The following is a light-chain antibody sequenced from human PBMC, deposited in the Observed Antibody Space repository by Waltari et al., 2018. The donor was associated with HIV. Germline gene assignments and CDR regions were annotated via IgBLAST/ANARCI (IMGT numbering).Light chain of an antibody. Sequence: SYERTQPPPVSVSPGQTATIPCSGDKLGDKYVFWYQQKPGQSTELVISQDIKRPSGIPERFSGSNSGNTATLTISGTQAMDEADCYCQAWDISTAVFGTGTKVTVL. V-gene: IGLV3-1*01. CDR2: QDI. J-gene: IGLJ1*01. CDR1: KLGDKY. CDR3: QAWDISTAV.